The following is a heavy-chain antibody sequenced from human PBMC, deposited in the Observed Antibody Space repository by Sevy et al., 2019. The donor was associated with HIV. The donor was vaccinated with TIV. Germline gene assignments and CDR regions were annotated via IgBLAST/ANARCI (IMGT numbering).Heavy chain of an antibody. CDR2: INSHGTIT. V-gene: IGHV3-74*01. CDR3: ARGQLLQFLEWPSYSLDV. CDR1: GFTFSSHW. Sequence: GGSLRLSCAASGFTFSSHWMFWVRQAPGKGLMWVSHINSHGTITNYADSVKGRFAISRDNAKNTVYLRMGSLRAEDTAVYYCARGQLLQFLEWPSYSLDVWGQGTTVTVSS. J-gene: IGHJ6*02. D-gene: IGHD3-3*01.